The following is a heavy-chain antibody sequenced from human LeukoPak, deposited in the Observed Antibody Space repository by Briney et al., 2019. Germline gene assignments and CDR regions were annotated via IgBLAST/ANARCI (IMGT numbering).Heavy chain of an antibody. J-gene: IGHJ6*03. D-gene: IGHD3-16*01. CDR1: GGSFSGYY. CDR2: INHSGST. Sequence: SETLSLTCAVYGGSFSGYYWSWIRQPPGKGLEWIGEINHSGSTNYNPSLKSRVTISEDTSENQFSLKLSSVTAADTAVYYCARDLYVYMDVWGKGTTVTVSS. CDR3: ARDLYVYMDV. V-gene: IGHV4-34*01.